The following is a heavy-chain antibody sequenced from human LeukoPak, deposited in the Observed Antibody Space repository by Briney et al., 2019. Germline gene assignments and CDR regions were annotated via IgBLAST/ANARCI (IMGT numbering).Heavy chain of an antibody. J-gene: IGHJ4*02. CDR2: VFRTGRT. CDR1: GGSTNTGGYF. CDR3: ARDSGSSGWYGTLGY. D-gene: IGHD6-19*01. V-gene: IGHV4-30-2*01. Sequence: PSQTLSLTCTVSGGSTNTGGYFWSWIRQPPGKGLEWIGYVFRTGRTSYNPSLDSRVTISLDRSRNQFSLRLTSVTAADTAVYYCARDSGSSGWYGTLGYWGQGTLVTVSS.